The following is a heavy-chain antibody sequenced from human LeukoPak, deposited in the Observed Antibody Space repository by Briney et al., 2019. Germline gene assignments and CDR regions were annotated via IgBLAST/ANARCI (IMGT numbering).Heavy chain of an antibody. J-gene: IGHJ4*02. CDR1: GFTFSDYY. CDR2: ISSSGSTI. D-gene: IGHD3-22*01. Sequence: PGGSLRLSCAASGFTFSDYYMSWIRQAPGKGLEWVSYISSSGSTIYYADSVKGRFTISRDNSKNTLYLQMNSLRAEDTAVYYCAKDHYYDTHQFIDYWGQGTLVTVSS. CDR3: AKDHYYDTHQFIDY. V-gene: IGHV3-11*01.